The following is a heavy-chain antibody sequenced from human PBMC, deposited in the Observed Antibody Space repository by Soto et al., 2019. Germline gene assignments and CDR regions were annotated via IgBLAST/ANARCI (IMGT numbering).Heavy chain of an antibody. Sequence: SETLSLTCAVYGGSFSGYYWTWIRQPPGKGLEWIGEINHRGNTNYNPSLKSRVTISVDTSKNQFFLKLTSVTAADTAVYYCARQEVSQWFTKGYYGMDVWDQGTTVT. CDR3: ARQEVSQWFTKGYYGMDV. J-gene: IGHJ6*02. CDR1: GGSFSGYY. V-gene: IGHV4-34*01. CDR2: INHRGNT. D-gene: IGHD2-8*01.